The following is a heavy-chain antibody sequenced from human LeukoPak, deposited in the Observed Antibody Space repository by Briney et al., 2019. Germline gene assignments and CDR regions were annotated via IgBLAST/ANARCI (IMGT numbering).Heavy chain of an antibody. D-gene: IGHD6-13*01. CDR3: ARGVIAAAGFFDY. J-gene: IGHJ4*02. CDR2: ISGSGGNA. Sequence: GGSLRLSCAASGFTFSSYTMNWVRQAPGKGLEWVSAISGSGGNAYYADSVKGRFTISRDNSKNTLYLQMNGLRAEDTAVYYCARGVIAAAGFFDYWGQGTLVTVSS. CDR1: GFTFSSYT. V-gene: IGHV3-23*01.